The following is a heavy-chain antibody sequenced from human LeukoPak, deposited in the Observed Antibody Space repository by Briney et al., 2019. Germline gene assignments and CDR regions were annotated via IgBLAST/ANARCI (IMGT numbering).Heavy chain of an antibody. J-gene: IGHJ6*03. V-gene: IGHV3-23*01. CDR3: ARGVLRFLEWLDYYYYMDV. D-gene: IGHD3-3*01. Sequence: GGSLRLSCAASGFTFSSYAMSWVRQAPGKGLEWVSAISGSGGSTYYADSVKGRFTISRDNSKNTLYLQMNSLRGEDTAVYYCARGVLRFLEWLDYYYYMDVWGKGTTVTVSS. CDR1: GFTFSSYA. CDR2: ISGSGGST.